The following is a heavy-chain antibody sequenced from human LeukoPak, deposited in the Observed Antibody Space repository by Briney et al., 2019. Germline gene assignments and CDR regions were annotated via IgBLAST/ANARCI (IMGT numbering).Heavy chain of an antibody. CDR2: IIPIFGTA. D-gene: IGHD6-19*01. CDR1: GGTFSSYA. Sequence: SVKVSCKASGGTFSSYAISWVRQAPGQGLEWMGGIIPIFGTANYAQKFQGRVTITADESTSTAYMELSSLRSEDTAVYYCARECGSAAPNFDYWGQGTLVTVSS. J-gene: IGHJ4*02. CDR3: ARECGSAAPNFDY. V-gene: IGHV1-69*13.